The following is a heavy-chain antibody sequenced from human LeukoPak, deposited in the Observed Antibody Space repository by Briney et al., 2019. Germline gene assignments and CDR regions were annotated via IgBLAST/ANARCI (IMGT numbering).Heavy chain of an antibody. V-gene: IGHV4-4*07. Sequence: PETLSLTCTVSGGSISSYYWSWIRQPAGKGLEWIGRIYTSGSPNYNPSLKSRVTMSVDTSKNQFSLKLSSVTAADTAVYYCASARTTAFMDVWGKGTTVTVSS. D-gene: IGHD2-2*01. CDR1: GGSISSYY. J-gene: IGHJ6*04. CDR3: ASARTTAFMDV. CDR2: IYTSGSP.